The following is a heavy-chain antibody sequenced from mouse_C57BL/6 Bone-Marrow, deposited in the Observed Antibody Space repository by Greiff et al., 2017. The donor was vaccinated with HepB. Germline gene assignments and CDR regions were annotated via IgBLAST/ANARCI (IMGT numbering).Heavy chain of an antibody. J-gene: IGHJ2*01. CDR1: GYAFTNYL. CDR3: ARRLILLHFDY. Sequence: VQLQQSGAELVRPGTSVKVSCKASGYAFTNYLIEWVKQRPGQGLEWIGVINPGSGGTNYNEKFKGKATLTADKSSSTAYMQLSSLTSEDSAVYFCARRLILLHFDYWGQGTTLTVSS. CDR2: INPGSGGT. V-gene: IGHV1-54*01.